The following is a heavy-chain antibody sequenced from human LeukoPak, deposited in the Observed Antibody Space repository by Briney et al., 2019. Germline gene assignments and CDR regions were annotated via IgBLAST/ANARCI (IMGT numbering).Heavy chain of an antibody. J-gene: IGHJ4*02. CDR2: IYYSGST. CDR3: ARSGIGYFDY. D-gene: IGHD1-14*01. V-gene: IGHV4-39*07. Sequence: KPSETLSLTCTVSGASISSTSYYWGWIRQPPGKGLEWIGNIYYSGSTYYNPSLKSRVTISVDTSKNQFSLRLSSVTAADTAVYYCARSGIGYFDYWGQGTLVTVSS. CDR1: GASISSTSYY.